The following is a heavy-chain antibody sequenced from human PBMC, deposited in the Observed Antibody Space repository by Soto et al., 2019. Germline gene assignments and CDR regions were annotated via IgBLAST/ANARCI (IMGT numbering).Heavy chain of an antibody. J-gene: IGHJ4*01. CDR3: AKSGSFFRPSLGYFDY. D-gene: IGHD1-26*01. Sequence: SVKVSCKASGGTFSSYAISWVRQAPGQGLEWMGGVIPIFGTANYAQKFQGRVTITADESTSTAYMELSSLRSEDTAVYYCAKSGSFFRPSLGYFDYWRQ. CDR1: GGTFSSYA. V-gene: IGHV1-69*13. CDR2: VIPIFGTA.